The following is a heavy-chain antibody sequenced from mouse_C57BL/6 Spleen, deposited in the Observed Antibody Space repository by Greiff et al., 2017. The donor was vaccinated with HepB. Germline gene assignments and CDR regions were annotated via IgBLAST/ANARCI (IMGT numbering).Heavy chain of an antibody. D-gene: IGHD1-1*01. CDR2: IWSGGST. V-gene: IGHV2-2*01. J-gene: IGHJ1*03. CDR1: GFSLTSYG. CDR3: ARNGGSSSYWYFDV. Sequence: QVQLQQSGPGLVQPSQSLSITCTVSGFSLTSYGVHWVRQSPGKGLEWLGVIWSGGSTDYNAAFISRLSISKDNSKSQVFFKMNSLQADDTAIYYCARNGGSSSYWYFDVWGTGTTVTVSS.